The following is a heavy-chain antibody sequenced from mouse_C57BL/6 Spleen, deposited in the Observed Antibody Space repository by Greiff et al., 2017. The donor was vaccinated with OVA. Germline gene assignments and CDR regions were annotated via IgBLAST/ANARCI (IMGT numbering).Heavy chain of an antibody. CDR3: AKHALGSSVGYSFDY. V-gene: IGHV1-62-2*01. CDR1: GYTFTEYT. Sequence: QVQLQQSGAELVKPGASVKLSCKASGYTFTEYTIHWVKQRPGQGLEWIGWFYPGSGSIKYNEKFKDKATLTADKSSSTAYMELSRLTSEDSAVYFCAKHALGSSVGYSFDYWGQGTTLTVSS. J-gene: IGHJ2*01. CDR2: FYPGSGSI. D-gene: IGHD1-1*01.